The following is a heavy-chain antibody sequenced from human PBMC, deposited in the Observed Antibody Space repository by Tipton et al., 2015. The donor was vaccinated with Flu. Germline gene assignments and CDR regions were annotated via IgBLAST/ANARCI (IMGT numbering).Heavy chain of an antibody. CDR2: VYYSGST. Sequence: TLSLTCTVSGGSINSYYWSWIRQSPGKGLEWIGNVYYSGSTSYDPSFKSRVTILVDTSKNQFSLKLSSVTAADTAVYYCARGLYDFWSGYPPSYGMDVWGQGTTVTVSS. J-gene: IGHJ6*02. CDR1: GGSINSYY. V-gene: IGHV4-59*01. D-gene: IGHD3-3*01. CDR3: ARGLYDFWSGYPPSYGMDV.